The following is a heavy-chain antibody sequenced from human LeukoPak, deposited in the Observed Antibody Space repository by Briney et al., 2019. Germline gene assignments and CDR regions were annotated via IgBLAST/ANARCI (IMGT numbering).Heavy chain of an antibody. D-gene: IGHD5-12*01. J-gene: IGHJ4*02. CDR1: GFTFTSSA. V-gene: IGHV1-58*01. CDR2: IVVGSGNT. Sequence: SVKVSCKASGFTFTSSAVQRVRQARGQRLEWIGWIVVGSGNTNYAQKFQERVTITRDMSTSTAYMELSSLRSEDTAVYYCAAYPGIYSGYDDRGAGYWGQGTLVTVSS. CDR3: AAYPGIYSGYDDRGAGY.